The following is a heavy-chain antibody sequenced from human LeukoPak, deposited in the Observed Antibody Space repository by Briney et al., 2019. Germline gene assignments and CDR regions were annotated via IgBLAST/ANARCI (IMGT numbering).Heavy chain of an antibody. D-gene: IGHD6-19*01. CDR3: AKDPDEAVAGTPFDY. CDR2: IYSGGST. J-gene: IGHJ4*02. CDR1: GFTVSSNY. Sequence: PGGSLRLSCAASGFTVSSNYISWVRQAPGKGLEWVSVIYSGGSTYYADSVKGRFTISRDNSKNTLYLQMNSLRAEDTAVYYCAKDPDEAVAGTPFDYWGQGTLVTVSS. V-gene: IGHV3-53*05.